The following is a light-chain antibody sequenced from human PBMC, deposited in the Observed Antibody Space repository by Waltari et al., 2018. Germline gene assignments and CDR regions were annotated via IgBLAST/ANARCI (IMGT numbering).Light chain of an antibody. CDR3: SSYTSTNSLV. CDR2: DVT. CDR1: NSDVGTCDF. V-gene: IGLV2-14*03. J-gene: IGLJ1*01. Sequence: QSALTQPASVSGSPGQSFTFSCTGINSDVGTCDFVSWYQQHPGKVPKLIIYDVTNRPSGVSNRFSGSKSGNTASLTISGLQSEDEADYYCSSYTSTNSLVFGTGTKVTVL.